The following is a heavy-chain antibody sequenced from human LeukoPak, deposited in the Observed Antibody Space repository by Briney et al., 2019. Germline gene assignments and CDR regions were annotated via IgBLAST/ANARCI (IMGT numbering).Heavy chain of an antibody. CDR3: ARGLKQWTSHWFDP. Sequence: SETLSLTCAVYGGSFSGYYWSWIRQPPGEGLEWIGEINHSGSTNYNPSLKSRVTISVDTSKNQFSLKLSSVTAADTAVYYCARGLKQWTSHWFDPWGQGTLVTVSS. CDR1: GGSFSGYY. J-gene: IGHJ5*02. D-gene: IGHD6-19*01. CDR2: INHSGST. V-gene: IGHV4-34*01.